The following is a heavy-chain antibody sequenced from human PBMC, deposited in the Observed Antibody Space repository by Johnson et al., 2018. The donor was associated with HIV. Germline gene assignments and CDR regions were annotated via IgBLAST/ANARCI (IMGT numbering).Heavy chain of an antibody. V-gene: IGHV3-23*04. D-gene: IGHD6-19*01. CDR1: GFTVSSNY. CDR3: AKDRLDGTFTTDAFDI. Sequence: VQLVESGGGLVQPGRSLRLSCAASGFTVSSNYMSWVRQAPGKGLEWVSAISGRGGSTYYADSVKGRFTISRDNSKNTLYLQMNSLRAEDTAVYYCAKDRLDGTFTTDAFDIWGQGTMVTVSS. CDR2: ISGRGGST. J-gene: IGHJ3*02.